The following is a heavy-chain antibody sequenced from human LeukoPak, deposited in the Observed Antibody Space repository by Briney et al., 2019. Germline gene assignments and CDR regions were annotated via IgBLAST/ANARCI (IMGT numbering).Heavy chain of an antibody. Sequence: GGSLRLSCAASRLTFSSFEMNCFGQAPGKGLEWVSYISSSGSTISYADSVKGRFTISRDNGKNSLYLQMNSLRGEDRAVYCYVRDCGGDGDAYLIWRQGTMVTVSS. CDR1: RLTFSSFE. J-gene: IGHJ3*02. CDR3: VRDCGGDGDAYLI. D-gene: IGHD2-21*02. CDR2: ISSSGSTI. V-gene: IGHV3-48*03.